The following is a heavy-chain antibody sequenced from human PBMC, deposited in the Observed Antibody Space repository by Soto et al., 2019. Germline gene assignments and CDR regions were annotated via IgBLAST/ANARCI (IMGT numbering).Heavy chain of an antibody. Sequence: EVQLLESGGGLVQPGGSLRLSCAASGFIFSSYAMSWVRQAPGKGLEWVSTISGNGASTYYPDSVKGRFTISRDNSKNTLYLQIYSVRAEDTAVYYCAKDLGSGIAAAGAIDYWGQGTLVTVSS. CDR1: GFIFSSYA. V-gene: IGHV3-23*01. CDR3: AKDLGSGIAAAGAIDY. J-gene: IGHJ4*02. D-gene: IGHD6-13*01. CDR2: ISGNGAST.